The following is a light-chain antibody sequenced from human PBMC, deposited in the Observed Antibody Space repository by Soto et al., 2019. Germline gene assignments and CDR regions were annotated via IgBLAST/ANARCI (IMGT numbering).Light chain of an antibody. CDR1: QSIGTW. V-gene: IGKV1-5*01. Sequence: DIQMTQSPSTLSASVGDRVTITCRASQSIGTWLAWYQQKPGKAPKLRIYDASTLESGVPSRFSGSGSGTEFTLIISSLQPDDFATYYCQQYDTYSMYTFGQGTKVDIK. J-gene: IGKJ2*01. CDR3: QQYDTYSMYT. CDR2: DAS.